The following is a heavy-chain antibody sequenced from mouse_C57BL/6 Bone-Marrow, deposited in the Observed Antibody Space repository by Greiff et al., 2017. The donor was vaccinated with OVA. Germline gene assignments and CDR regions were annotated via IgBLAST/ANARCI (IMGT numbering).Heavy chain of an antibody. J-gene: IGHJ3*01. CDR3: ARGGDYYGSSPWFAY. CDR1: GFTFSDYG. D-gene: IGHD1-1*01. Sequence: EVQLVESGGGLVQPGGSLKLSCAASGFTFSDYGMAWVRQAPRTGPEWVAFISNLAYSIYYADTVTGRFTISRENAKNTLYLEMSSLRSEDTAMYYCARGGDYYGSSPWFAYWGQGTLVTVSA. V-gene: IGHV5-15*01. CDR2: ISNLAYSI.